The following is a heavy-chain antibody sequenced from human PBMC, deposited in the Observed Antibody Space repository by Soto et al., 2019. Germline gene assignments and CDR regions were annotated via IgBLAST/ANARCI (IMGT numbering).Heavy chain of an antibody. Sequence: PSETLSLTCTVSGGSISSSSYYWGWIRQPPGKGLEWIGSIYYSGSTYYNPSLKSRVTISVDTSKNQFSLKLSSVTAADTAVYYCARQAGRELAYMDVWGKGTTVTVSS. J-gene: IGHJ6*03. CDR1: GGSISSSSYY. D-gene: IGHD6-19*01. V-gene: IGHV4-39*01. CDR3: ARQAGRELAYMDV. CDR2: IYYSGST.